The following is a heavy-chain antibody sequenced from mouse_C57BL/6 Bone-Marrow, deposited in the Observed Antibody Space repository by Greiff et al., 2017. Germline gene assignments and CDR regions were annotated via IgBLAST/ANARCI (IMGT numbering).Heavy chain of an antibody. V-gene: IGHV5-6*01. CDR3: ARHSYSSNLPHFAY. CDR1: GFTFSSYG. CDR2: ISSGGSYT. D-gene: IGHD2-5*01. Sequence: EVLLVESGGDLVKPGGSLKLSCAASGFTFSSYGMSWVRQTPDKRLEWVATISSGGSYTYYPDSVKGRFTISRDNATNTLYLQMSSLKSVDTAMYYCARHSYSSNLPHFAYWGQGTLVTVSA. J-gene: IGHJ3*01.